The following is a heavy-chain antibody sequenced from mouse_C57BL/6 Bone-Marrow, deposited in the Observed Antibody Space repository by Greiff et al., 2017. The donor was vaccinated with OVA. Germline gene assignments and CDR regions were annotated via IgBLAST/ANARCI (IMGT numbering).Heavy chain of an antibody. CDR3: TREGTTEYFDV. D-gene: IGHD1-1*01. Sequence: EVKLMESGAGLVKPGGSLKLSCAASGFTFSSYAMSWVRQTPEKRLEWVAYISSGGDYIYYADTVKGRFTISRDNARNTLYLQMSSLKSEDTAMYYCTREGTTEYFDVWGTGTTVTVSS. CDR2: ISSGGDYI. V-gene: IGHV5-9-1*02. J-gene: IGHJ1*03. CDR1: GFTFSSYA.